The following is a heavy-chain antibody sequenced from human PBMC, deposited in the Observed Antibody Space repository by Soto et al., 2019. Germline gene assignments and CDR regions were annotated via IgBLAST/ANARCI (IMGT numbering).Heavy chain of an antibody. CDR3: ARAVMVVVAATCYFDY. D-gene: IGHD2-15*01. CDR1: GFTFSSYW. Sequence: EVQLVESGGGLVQHGGSLRLSCAASGFTFSSYWMSWVRQAPGKGLEWVANIKQDGSEKYYVDSVKGRFTISRDNAKNSLYLQMNSLRAEATAVYYCARAVMVVVAATCYFDYWGQGTLVTVSS. CDR2: IKQDGSEK. J-gene: IGHJ4*02. V-gene: IGHV3-7*04.